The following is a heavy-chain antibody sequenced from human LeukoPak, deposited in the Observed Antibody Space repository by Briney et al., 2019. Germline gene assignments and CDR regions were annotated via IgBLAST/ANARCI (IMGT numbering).Heavy chain of an antibody. CDR1: GFTFSSYA. D-gene: IGHD2-2*03. V-gene: IGHV3-30-3*01. CDR2: ISYDGSNK. CDR3: ARDWICDY. Sequence: GRSLRLSCAASGFTFSSYAMHWVRQAPGKGLEWVAVISYDGSNKYYADSVKGRFTICRDNSKNTLYLQMNSLRAEDTAVYYCARDWICDYWGQGTLVTVSS. J-gene: IGHJ4*02.